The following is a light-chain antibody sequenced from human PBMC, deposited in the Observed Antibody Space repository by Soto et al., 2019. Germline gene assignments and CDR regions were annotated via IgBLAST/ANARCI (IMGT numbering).Light chain of an antibody. J-gene: IGKJ4*01. CDR3: QQRSDWPLT. V-gene: IGKV3-11*01. CDR2: DAS. CDR1: QSVSRY. Sequence: EIVLTQSPATLSVSPGERATLSCRTSQSVSRYLAWYQQIPGQAPRLLIYDASNRATGIPARFSGSGSGTAFTLTISSLEPEDFAVYYCQQRSDWPLTFGGGTKVEIK.